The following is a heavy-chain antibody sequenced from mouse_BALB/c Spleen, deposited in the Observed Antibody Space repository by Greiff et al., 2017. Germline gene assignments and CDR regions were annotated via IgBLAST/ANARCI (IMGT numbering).Heavy chain of an antibody. D-gene: IGHD2-1*01. V-gene: IGHV2-6-5*01. J-gene: IGHJ4*01. Sequence: VKLQESGPGLVAPSQSLSITCTVSGFSLTDYGVSWIRQPPGKGLEWLGVIWGGGSTYYNSALKSRLSISKDNSKSQVFLKMNSLQTDDTAMYYCAKHEGYYGVWYAMDYWGQGTSVTVSS. CDR2: IWGGGST. CDR1: GFSLTDYG. CDR3: AKHEGYYGVWYAMDY.